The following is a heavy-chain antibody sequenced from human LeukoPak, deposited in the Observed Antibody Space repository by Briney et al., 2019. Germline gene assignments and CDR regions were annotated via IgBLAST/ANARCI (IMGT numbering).Heavy chain of an antibody. CDR2: IWYDGSNK. V-gene: IGHV3-33*01. CDR3: ARDLPAVDAFGI. Sequence: GGSLRLSCAASGFTFSSYGMHWVRQAPGKGLEWVAVIWYDGSNKYYADSVKGRFTISRDNSKNTLYLQMNSLRAEDTAVYYCARDLPAVDAFGIWGQGTMVTVSS. J-gene: IGHJ3*02. CDR1: GFTFSSYG.